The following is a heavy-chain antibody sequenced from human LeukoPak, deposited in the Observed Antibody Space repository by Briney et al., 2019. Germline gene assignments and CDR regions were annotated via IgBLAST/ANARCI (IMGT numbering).Heavy chain of an antibody. CDR3: AKGGTGYDYSDY. CDR1: GFIFSTYG. D-gene: IGHD5-12*01. J-gene: IGHJ4*02. Sequence: GGSLRLSCAASGFIFSTYGVHWVRQAPGKGLEWVAVISYDGTNKYYADSVKGRFTIPRDNSKNTLYLQMNSLRAEDTAVYYCAKGGTGYDYSDYWGQGTLVAVSS. V-gene: IGHV3-30*18. CDR2: ISYDGTNK.